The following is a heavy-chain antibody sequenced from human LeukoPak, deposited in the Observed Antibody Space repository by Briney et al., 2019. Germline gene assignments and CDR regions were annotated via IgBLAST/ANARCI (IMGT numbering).Heavy chain of an antibody. J-gene: IGHJ4*02. V-gene: IGHV3-21*01. CDR2: ISSSSSYI. CDR3: ASGYYYDSSGYYNVGTDY. Sequence: GGSLRLSCAASGFTFSSYSMNWVRQAPGKGLEWVSSISSSSSYIYYADSVKGRFTISRDNSKNTLYLQMNSLGAEDTAVYYCASGYYYDSSGYYNVGTDYWGQGTLVTVSS. D-gene: IGHD3-22*01. CDR1: GFTFSSYS.